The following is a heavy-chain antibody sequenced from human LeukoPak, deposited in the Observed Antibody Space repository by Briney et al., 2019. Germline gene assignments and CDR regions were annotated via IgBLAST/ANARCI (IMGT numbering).Heavy chain of an antibody. D-gene: IGHD6-13*01. CDR3: ARVGSSSWYNWFDP. CDR1: GYTFTGYY. Sequence: ASVKVSCKACGYTFTGYYMHWVRQAPGQGLEWMGWINPNSGGTNYAQKFQGWVTMTRDTSISTAYMELSRLRSDDTAVYYCARVGSSSWYNWFDPWGQGTLVTVSS. V-gene: IGHV1-2*04. J-gene: IGHJ5*02. CDR2: INPNSGGT.